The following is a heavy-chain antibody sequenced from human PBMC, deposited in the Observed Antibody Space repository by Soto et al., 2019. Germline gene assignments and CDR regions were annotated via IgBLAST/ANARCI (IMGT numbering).Heavy chain of an antibody. V-gene: IGHV4-39*01. J-gene: IGHJ4*02. CDR1: GGSFTSSSNY. D-gene: IGHD1-26*01. CDR2: IYYSGST. Sequence: QLLESGPGLVKPSETLSLTCTVSGGSFTSSSNYWGWIRQPPGKGLEWIGSIYYSGSTYYNPSLRSRVTISVDTSKNQFSLKLSSVTAADTAVYYCAKTMGGSYSPFDYWGQGTLVTVSS. CDR3: AKTMGGSYSPFDY.